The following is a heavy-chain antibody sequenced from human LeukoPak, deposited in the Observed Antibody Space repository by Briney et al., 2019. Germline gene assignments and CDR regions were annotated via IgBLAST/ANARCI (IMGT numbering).Heavy chain of an antibody. J-gene: IGHJ4*02. V-gene: IGHV1-18*04. CDR3: ARGASSGYYGDGDFDY. CDR1: GYTFTSYY. Sequence: ASVKVSCKASGYTFTSYYMHWVRQAPGQGLEWMGWISAYNGNTNYAQKLQGRVTMTTDTSTSTAYMELRSLRSDDTAVYHCARGASSGYYGDGDFDYWGQGTLVTVSS. CDR2: ISAYNGNT. D-gene: IGHD3-22*01.